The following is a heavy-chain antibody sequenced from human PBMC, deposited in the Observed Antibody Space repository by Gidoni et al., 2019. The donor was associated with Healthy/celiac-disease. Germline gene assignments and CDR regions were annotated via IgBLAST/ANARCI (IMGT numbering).Heavy chain of an antibody. Sequence: QVQLQESGPGLVKPSQTLSLTCPLPGGSISTGCYYWSWIRQHPGKGLEWIGYIYYSGSTYDNPSRKSRVTISVDTSKNQFSLKLSSVTAADTAVYYCAATYYYDSSGYYEHYFDYWGQGTLVTVSS. CDR2: IYYSGST. V-gene: IGHV4-31*03. CDR3: AATYYYDSSGYYEHYFDY. J-gene: IGHJ4*02. CDR1: GGSISTGCYY. D-gene: IGHD3-22*01.